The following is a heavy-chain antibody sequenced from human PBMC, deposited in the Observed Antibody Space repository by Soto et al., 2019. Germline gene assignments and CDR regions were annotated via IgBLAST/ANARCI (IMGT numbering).Heavy chain of an antibody. CDR1: GYTFTGYY. CDR3: ARDRFSTLTNWFDP. D-gene: IGHD4-17*01. Sequence: ASVKVSCKASGYTFTGYYMHWVRQAPGQGLEWMGWINPNSGGTNYAQKFQGWVTMTRDTSISTAYMELSRLRSDDTAVYYCARDRFSTLTNWFDPWGQGTLVTVSS. V-gene: IGHV1-2*04. J-gene: IGHJ5*02. CDR2: INPNSGGT.